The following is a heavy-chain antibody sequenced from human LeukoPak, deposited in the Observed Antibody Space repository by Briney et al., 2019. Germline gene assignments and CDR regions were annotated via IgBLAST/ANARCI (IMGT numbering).Heavy chain of an antibody. CDR1: GDSVSSNSAT. CDR3: ARVSSPWSPRDAFDI. Sequence: SQTLSLTCAISGDSVSSNSATWNWIRQSPSRVLEWLGRTYYKSKWYNDYAVSVKSRITINSDTSKNQFSLQLNSVTPEDTAVYYCARVSSPWSPRDAFDIWGQGTMVTVSS. J-gene: IGHJ3*02. V-gene: IGHV6-1*01. CDR2: TYYKSKWYN. D-gene: IGHD1-26*01.